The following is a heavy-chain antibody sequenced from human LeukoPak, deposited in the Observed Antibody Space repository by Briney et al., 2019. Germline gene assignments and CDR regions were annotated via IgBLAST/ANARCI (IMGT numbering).Heavy chain of an antibody. J-gene: IGHJ4*02. Sequence: SETLSLTCTVSGGSISSYYWSWIRQPPGKGLEWIGYIYYSGSTNYNPSLKSRVTISVDTSMNQFSLKLSSVTAADTAVYYCARAHSSGYYVDWGQGTLVTVSS. CDR2: IYYSGST. D-gene: IGHD3-22*01. CDR3: ARAHSSGYYVD. V-gene: IGHV4-59*01. CDR1: GGSISSYY.